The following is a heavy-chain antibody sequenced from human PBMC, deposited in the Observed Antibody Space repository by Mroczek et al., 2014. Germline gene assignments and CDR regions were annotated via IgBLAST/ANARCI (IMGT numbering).Heavy chain of an antibody. CDR3: ARGGVWGITSSWYEAGY. V-gene: IGHV1-8*01. CDR1: GYTFTSYD. D-gene: IGHD6-13*01. CDR2: MNPNSGNT. J-gene: IGHJ4*02. Sequence: QVQLVQSGAEVKKPGASVKVSCKASGYTFTSYDINWVRQATGQGLEWMGWMNPNSGNTGYAQKFQGRVTMTRNTSISTAYMELSSLRSEDTAVYYCARGGVWGITSSWYEAGYWGQGTLVTVSS.